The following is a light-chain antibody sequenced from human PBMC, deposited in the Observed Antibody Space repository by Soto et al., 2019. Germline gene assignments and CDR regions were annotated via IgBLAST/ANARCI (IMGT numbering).Light chain of an antibody. V-gene: IGLV3-25*03. J-gene: IGLJ2*01. Sequence: SSELTQPPSVSVSPGQTARITCSGDALPKQYAYWYQQKPGQAPVLVIYKDSERLSGIPERFSGSSSGTTVTLTISGVQAEDEADYYCQSADSSGTDVVFGGGTKLTVL. CDR2: KDS. CDR1: ALPKQY. CDR3: QSADSSGTDVV.